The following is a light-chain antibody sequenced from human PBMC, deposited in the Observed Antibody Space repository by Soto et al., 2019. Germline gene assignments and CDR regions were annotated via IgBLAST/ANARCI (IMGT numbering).Light chain of an antibody. J-gene: IGLJ3*02. V-gene: IGLV2-14*01. CDR1: SSDVGGYNY. CDR3: SSYTSSSTPLWV. CDR2: DVS. Sequence: QSALTQPASVSGSPGQSITISCTGTSSDVGGYNYVSWYQQHPGKAPKLMIYDVSNRPSGVSNRFSGSKSGNTASLTISGLQAEDEVDYYCSSYTSSSTPLWVFGGGTKLTVL.